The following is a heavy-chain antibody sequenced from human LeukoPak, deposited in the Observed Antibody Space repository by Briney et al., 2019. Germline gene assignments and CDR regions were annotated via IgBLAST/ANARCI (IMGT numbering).Heavy chain of an antibody. CDR1: RFTFNSYA. D-gene: IGHD3-22*01. J-gene: IGHJ4*02. Sequence: GGSLRPSCAPSRFTFNSYAMSWVRQAPGKGLEWVSAISGSGGSTYYADSVKGRFTISRDNSKNTLYLQMNSLRAEDTAVYYCVKNWLFDYWGQGILATVSS. CDR2: ISGSGGST. CDR3: VKNWLFDY. V-gene: IGHV3-23*01.